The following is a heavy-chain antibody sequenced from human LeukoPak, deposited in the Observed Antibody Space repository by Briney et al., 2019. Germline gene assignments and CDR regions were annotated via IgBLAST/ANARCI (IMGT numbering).Heavy chain of an antibody. V-gene: IGHV3-7*01. D-gene: IGHD2-21*02. Sequence: PGGSLRLSCAASGFTFSSYWMSWVRQAPGKGLERVANIKQDGSEKYYVDSVKGRFTISRDNAKNSLYLQMNSLRAEDTAVYYCAGSLAYCGGDCRLGDYWGQGTLVTVSS. CDR2: IKQDGSEK. CDR3: AGSLAYCGGDCRLGDY. CDR1: GFTFSSYW. J-gene: IGHJ4*02.